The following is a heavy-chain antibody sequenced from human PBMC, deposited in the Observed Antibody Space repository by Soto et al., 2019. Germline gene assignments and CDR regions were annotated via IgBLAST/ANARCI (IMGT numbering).Heavy chain of an antibody. D-gene: IGHD6-13*01. CDR3: ARRGYSSSWYYYYYYGMDV. CDR2: MNPNSGNT. V-gene: IGHV1-8*01. Sequence: QVQLVQSGAEVKKPGASVKVSCKASGYTFTSYDINWVRQATGQGLELMGWMNPNSGNTGYAQKCKGRITMTRNTSISTAYMELSSLRSEDTAVCYCARRGYSSSWYYYYYYGMDVWGQGTTVTVSS. J-gene: IGHJ6*02. CDR1: GYTFTSYD.